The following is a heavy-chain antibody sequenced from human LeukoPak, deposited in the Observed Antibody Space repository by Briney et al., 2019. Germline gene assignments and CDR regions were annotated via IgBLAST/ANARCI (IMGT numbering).Heavy chain of an antibody. D-gene: IGHD3-16*01. CDR3: AKGYYDYVWGSYYFDY. CDR1: GFTFSSYW. J-gene: IGHJ4*02. V-gene: IGHV3-7*03. Sequence: GGSLRLSCAASGFTFSSYWMSWVRQAPGKGLEWVANMKYDGSEKYYVDSGKGRFTISRDNAKNSLYLQMNSLRAEDTAVYCCAKGYYDYVWGSYYFDYWGQGTLVTVSS. CDR2: MKYDGSEK.